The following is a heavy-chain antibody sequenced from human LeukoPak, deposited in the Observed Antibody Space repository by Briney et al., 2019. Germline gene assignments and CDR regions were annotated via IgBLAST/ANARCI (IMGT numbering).Heavy chain of an antibody. Sequence: GGSLRLSCAASGFTFSNAWMSWVRQAPGKGLEWVGRIKSKTDGGTTDYAAPVKGRFTISRDDSKNTLYLQMNSLKTEDTDVYYCTTLPVRYCSSTSCYTGEYFQHWGQGTLVTVSS. CDR2: IKSKTDGGTT. J-gene: IGHJ1*01. V-gene: IGHV3-15*01. CDR3: TTLPVRYCSSTSCYTGEYFQH. CDR1: GFTFSNAW. D-gene: IGHD2-2*02.